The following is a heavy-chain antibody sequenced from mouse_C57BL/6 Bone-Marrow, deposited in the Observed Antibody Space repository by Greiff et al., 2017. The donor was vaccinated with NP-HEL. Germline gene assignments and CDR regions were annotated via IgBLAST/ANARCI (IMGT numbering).Heavy chain of an antibody. D-gene: IGHD2-4*01. J-gene: IGHJ1*03. CDR3: ARNGGLRRDWYFDV. CDR2: IWSGGST. CDR1: GFSLTSYG. V-gene: IGHV2-2*01. Sequence: VKLMESGPGLVQPSQSLSITCTVSGFSLTSYGVHWVRQSPGKGLEWLGVIWSGGSTDYNAAFISRLSISKDNSKGQVFFKMNSLQADDTAIYYCARNGGLRRDWYFDVWGTGTTVTVSS.